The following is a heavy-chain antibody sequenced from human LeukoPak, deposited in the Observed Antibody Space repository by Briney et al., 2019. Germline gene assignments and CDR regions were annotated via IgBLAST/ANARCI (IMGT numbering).Heavy chain of an antibody. V-gene: IGHV3-23*01. Sequence: GGSLSLSCAASGFTFSSYAMSWVRQAPGKGLECVSTMSGSGSITRYADSVKGRFIISRDNSKNTLYLQMNSLRAEDTAIYYCAKGPWDLPHAFVIWGLGTMVTVSS. CDR2: MSGSGSIT. D-gene: IGHD1-26*01. CDR3: AKGPWDLPHAFVI. J-gene: IGHJ3*02. CDR1: GFTFSSYA.